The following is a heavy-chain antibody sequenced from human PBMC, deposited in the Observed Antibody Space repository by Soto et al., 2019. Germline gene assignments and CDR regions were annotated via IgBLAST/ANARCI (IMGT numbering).Heavy chain of an antibody. Sequence: GKGLAWVSAISGSGGSTYYADSVKGRFTISRDNSTNTLYLQMNSLRAEDTAVYYFAKKHDSSSWSLYFDYWGQGTLVSVSS. V-gene: IGHV3-23*01. CDR3: AKKHDSSSWSLYFDY. CDR2: ISGSGGST. J-gene: IGHJ4*02. D-gene: IGHD6-13*01.